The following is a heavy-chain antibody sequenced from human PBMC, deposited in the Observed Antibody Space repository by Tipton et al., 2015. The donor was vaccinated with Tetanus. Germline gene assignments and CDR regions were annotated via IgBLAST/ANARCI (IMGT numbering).Heavy chain of an antibody. J-gene: IGHJ6*02. V-gene: IGHV1-18*04. D-gene: IGHD6-25*01. CDR1: GYTLTSYH. CDR3: ARVQEQRIYYYGMDV. CDR2: ISAYNGKT. Sequence: QSGAEVKKPGASVKVSCKASGYTLTSYHMHWVRQAPGQGLEWMGWISAYNGKTKYAQRLQGRVTMTTDRSASTAYMDLRRLRSDDTAVYYCARVQEQRIYYYGMDVWGQGTTVTVSS.